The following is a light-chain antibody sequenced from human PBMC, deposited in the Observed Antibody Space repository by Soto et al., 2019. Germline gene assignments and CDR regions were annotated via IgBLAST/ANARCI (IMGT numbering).Light chain of an antibody. V-gene: IGKV3-20*01. CDR1: QSVSNSE. Sequence: EIVLTQSPGAVSLTPEEGATLSCRASQSVSNSELAWYQQKPGQAPRLLIYGASSRATGIPDRFSGSGSGTDFTLTISRLEPEDSAVYYCQQHGTTSGQGGKADI. CDR3: QQHGTT. J-gene: IGKJ1*01. CDR2: GAS.